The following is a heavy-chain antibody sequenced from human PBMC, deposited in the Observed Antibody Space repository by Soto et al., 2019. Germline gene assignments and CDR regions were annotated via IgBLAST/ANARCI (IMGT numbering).Heavy chain of an antibody. CDR2: ISGSGGST. Sequence: VQLLESGGGLVQPGGSLRLSCAASGFTFSSYAMSWVRQAPGKGLEWVSAISGSGGSTYYADSVKGRFTISRDNSKNTLYLQMNSLRAEDTAVYYCAKDLRYCTNGVCYRGNYYYYGMDVWGQGTTVTVSS. CDR3: AKDLRYCTNGVCYRGNYYYYGMDV. CDR1: GFTFSSYA. J-gene: IGHJ6*02. V-gene: IGHV3-23*01. D-gene: IGHD2-8*01.